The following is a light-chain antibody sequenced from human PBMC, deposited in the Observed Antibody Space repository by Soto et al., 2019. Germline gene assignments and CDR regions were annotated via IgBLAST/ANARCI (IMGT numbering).Light chain of an antibody. V-gene: IGLV4-69*01. Sequence: QLVLTQSPSASASLGASVKLTCTLSSGHSSYAIAWHQQQPEKGPRYVMKLSSDGSHSKGDGIPDRLSCSSSGAERYLTISSLQSEDEADYYCQTWDTGARVVFGGGTKLTVL. J-gene: IGLJ2*01. CDR2: LSSDGSH. CDR3: QTWDTGARVV. CDR1: SGHSSYA.